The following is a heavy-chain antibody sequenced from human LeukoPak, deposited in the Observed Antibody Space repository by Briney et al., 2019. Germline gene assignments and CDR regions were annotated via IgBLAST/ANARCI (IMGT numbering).Heavy chain of an antibody. CDR1: GFTFNIFA. CDR3: AKVGISSSWNYYYYGMDV. V-gene: IGHV3-30*18. Sequence: GGSLRLSCAASGFTFNIFAMPWVRQAPGKGLEWVAAILYDGSNAFYADSVKGRFTISRDNSKNTLFLQMTTLRGEDTGIYYCAKVGISSSWNYYYYGMDVWGRGTTVTVSS. CDR2: ILYDGSNA. J-gene: IGHJ6*02. D-gene: IGHD6-13*01.